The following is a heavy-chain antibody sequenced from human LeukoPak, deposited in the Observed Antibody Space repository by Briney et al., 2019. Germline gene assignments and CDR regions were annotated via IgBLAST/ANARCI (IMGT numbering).Heavy chain of an antibody. Sequence: SQTLSLTCAISGDSVSSNSAAWNWIRQSPSRGLEWLGRTYYRSKWYNDYAVSVKSRITINPDTSKNQFSLQLNSVTPEDTAVYYCARDVGGGSSSWFTHAFDIWGQGTMVTVSS. CDR3: ARDVGGGSSSWFTHAFDI. CDR2: TYYRSKWYN. V-gene: IGHV6-1*01. CDR1: GDSVSSNSAA. J-gene: IGHJ3*02. D-gene: IGHD6-13*01.